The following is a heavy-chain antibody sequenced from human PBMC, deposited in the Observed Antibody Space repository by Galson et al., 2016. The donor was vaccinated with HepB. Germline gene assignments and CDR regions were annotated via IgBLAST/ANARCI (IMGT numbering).Heavy chain of an antibody. D-gene: IGHD3-3*01. V-gene: IGHV3-21*01. Sequence: SLRLSCAASGFTFSSYSMNWVRQAPGKGLEWVSSISSSSSCIYYADSVKGRFTISRDNAKNSLYLQMNSLRAEDTALYYCARAERLLRFLEWPYYYYGMDVWGQGTTVTVSS. CDR3: ARAERLLRFLEWPYYYYGMDV. CDR2: ISSSSSCI. J-gene: IGHJ6*02. CDR1: GFTFSSYS.